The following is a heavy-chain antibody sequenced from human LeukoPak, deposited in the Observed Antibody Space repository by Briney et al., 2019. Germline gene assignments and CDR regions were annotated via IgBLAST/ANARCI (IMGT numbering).Heavy chain of an antibody. CDR2: ISGDGGST. CDR1: GFTFDDSA. V-gene: IGHV3-43*02. CDR3: AIDSDVYYYYSMDV. Sequence: GGSLRLSCAAPGFTFDDSAMHWVRQPPGKGLEWVSLISGDGGSTYYADSVKGRFTISRDNSKNSLYLQMKSLRSEDTALYYCAIDSDVYYYYSMDVWGQGTTVTVSS. J-gene: IGHJ6*02.